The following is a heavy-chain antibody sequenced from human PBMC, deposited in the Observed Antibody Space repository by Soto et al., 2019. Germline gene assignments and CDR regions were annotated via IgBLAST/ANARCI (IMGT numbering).Heavy chain of an antibody. D-gene: IGHD2-15*01. V-gene: IGHV4-39*01. Sequence: SETLSLTCTLSGDSITWTSCYWGWIRQPPGKGLEWVGDVYYSGSTYYNPSLKSRLTMSIDTSKGQFSLKMSSVTAADTGVYYCARVTSRISATRLGRGNWLDPWGPGTLVTVSS. CDR1: GDSITWTSCY. J-gene: IGHJ5*02. CDR2: VYYSGST. CDR3: ARVTSRISATRLGRGNWLDP.